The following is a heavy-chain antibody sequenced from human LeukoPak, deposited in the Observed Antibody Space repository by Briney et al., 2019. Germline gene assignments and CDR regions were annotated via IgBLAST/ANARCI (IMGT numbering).Heavy chain of an antibody. CDR1: SGSFSGHQ. CDR3: ARSVNDYGDSGRYMDV. J-gene: IGHJ6*03. Sequence: SETLSLTCAVYSGSFSGHQWSWIRQPPGKGLEWIGEIDHTGSTNYNPSLNSRVTISVDTSKNQFSLKLSSVTAADTAVYYCARSVNDYGDSGRYMDVWGKGTTVTVFS. D-gene: IGHD4-17*01. V-gene: IGHV4-34*01. CDR2: IDHTGST.